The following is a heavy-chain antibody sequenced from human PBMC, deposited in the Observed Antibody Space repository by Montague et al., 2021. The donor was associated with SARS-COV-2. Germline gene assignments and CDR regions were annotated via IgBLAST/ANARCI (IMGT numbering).Heavy chain of an antibody. J-gene: IGHJ4*02. CDR3: ASAPIYRSSWYAYFDY. CDR1: GDSMNNYY. CDR2: INYSGST. D-gene: IGHD6-13*01. V-gene: IGHV4-59*01. Sequence: SETLSLTCTVSGDSMNNYYWSWIRKPPGKGLQWIGYINYSGSTHYNPSLQSRVTLSKDTSKTQFSLRLTSVTAADTAMYFCASAPIYRSSWYAYFDYWGQGTLVTVSS.